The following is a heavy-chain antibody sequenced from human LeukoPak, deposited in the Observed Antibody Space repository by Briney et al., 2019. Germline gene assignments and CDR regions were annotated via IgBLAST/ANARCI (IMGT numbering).Heavy chain of an antibody. V-gene: IGHV4-34*01. J-gene: IGHJ4*02. Sequence: SETLSLTCAVYGGSFSGYYWSWIRQPPGKGLEWIGEINHSGSTNYNPSLKSRVTISVDTSKNQFSLKLSSVTAADTAVYYCARVPSYYYDSTGYYLFDYWGQGTLVTVSS. CDR3: ARVPSYYYDSTGYYLFDY. CDR1: GGSFSGYY. D-gene: IGHD3-22*01. CDR2: INHSGST.